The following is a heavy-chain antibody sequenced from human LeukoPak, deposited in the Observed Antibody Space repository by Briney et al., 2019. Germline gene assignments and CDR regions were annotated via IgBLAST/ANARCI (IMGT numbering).Heavy chain of an antibody. V-gene: IGHV1-69*05. CDR2: IIPIFGTA. D-gene: IGHD6-13*01. J-gene: IGHJ4*02. Sequence: ASVKVSCKASGGTFSSYAISWVRQAPGQGLEWMGGIIPIFGTANYAQKFQGRVTITTDESTSTAYMELSSLRSEDTAVYYCARAAVDSSSWSSDSWGQGPWSPSPQ. CDR3: ARAAVDSSSWSSDS. CDR1: GGTFSSYA.